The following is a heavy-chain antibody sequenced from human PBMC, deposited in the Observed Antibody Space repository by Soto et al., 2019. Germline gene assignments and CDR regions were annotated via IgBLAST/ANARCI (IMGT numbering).Heavy chain of an antibody. CDR2: ISGSGDTT. D-gene: IGHD6-19*01. J-gene: IGHJ4*02. Sequence: GGSLRLSCAASGFTFNNNAMSWVRQAPGKGLEWVSPISGSGDTTYYADSVQGRFTISRDNSKNALYLQMNSLRAEDTAVYYCAKLESRSGWFPDSWGQGTLVTVSS. CDR1: GFTFNNNA. V-gene: IGHV3-23*01. CDR3: AKLESRSGWFPDS.